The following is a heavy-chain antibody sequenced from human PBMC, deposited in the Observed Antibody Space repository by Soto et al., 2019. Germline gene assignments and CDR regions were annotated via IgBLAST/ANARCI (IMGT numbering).Heavy chain of an antibody. D-gene: IGHD6-13*01. V-gene: IGHV1-69*13. CDR3: VRGSGAKLSSS. CDR2: IVPIYRTA. CDR1: GGTVSSYR. Sequence: SVKVSCKASGGTVSSYRINWVRQAPGQGLEWVGGIVPIYRTADYAQKFQGRVTITADESARTSYMELRSLKSQDTAVYYCVRGSGAKLSSSWGQGTLVTVSS. J-gene: IGHJ4*02.